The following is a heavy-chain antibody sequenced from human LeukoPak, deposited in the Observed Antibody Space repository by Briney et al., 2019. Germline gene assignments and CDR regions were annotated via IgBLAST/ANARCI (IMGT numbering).Heavy chain of an antibody. V-gene: IGHV4-4*07. CDR1: GGSISSYY. J-gene: IGHJ5*02. Sequence: SETLSLTCTVSGGSISSYYWSWIRQPAGKGLEWIGRIYTSGSTNYNPSLQSRVTMSVDTSKNQFSLKLSSVTAADTAVYYCARDDYGDESTWFDPWGQGTLVTVSS. D-gene: IGHD4-17*01. CDR2: IYTSGST. CDR3: ARDDYGDESTWFDP.